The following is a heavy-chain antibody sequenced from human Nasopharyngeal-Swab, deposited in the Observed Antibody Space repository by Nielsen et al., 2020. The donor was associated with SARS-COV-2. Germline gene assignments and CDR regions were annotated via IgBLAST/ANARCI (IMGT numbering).Heavy chain of an antibody. J-gene: IGHJ4*02. V-gene: IGHV3-7*01. CDR1: GFTFSSYW. Sequence: GESLKISCAASGFTFSSYWMSWVRQAPGKGLEWVANIKQDGSEKYYVDPVKGRFTISRDNAKNSLYLQMNSLRAEDTAVYYCARVFGWELLRDGFDYWGQGTLVTVSS. CDR3: ARVFGWELLRDGFDY. CDR2: IKQDGSEK. D-gene: IGHD1-26*01.